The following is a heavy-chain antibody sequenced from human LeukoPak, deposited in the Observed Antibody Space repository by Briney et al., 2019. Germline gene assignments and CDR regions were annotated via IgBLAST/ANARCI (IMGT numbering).Heavy chain of an antibody. CDR3: ARGLLVGGSGSEHDY. CDR1: GYTFTSYA. D-gene: IGHD3-10*01. V-gene: IGHV1-3*01. Sequence: GASVKVSCKASGYTFTSYAMHWVRQAPGQRLEWMGWINAGNGNTKYSQKFQGRVTMTRNTSISTAYMELSSLRSEDTAVYYCARGLLVGGSGSEHDYWGQGTLVTVSS. CDR2: INAGNGNT. J-gene: IGHJ4*02.